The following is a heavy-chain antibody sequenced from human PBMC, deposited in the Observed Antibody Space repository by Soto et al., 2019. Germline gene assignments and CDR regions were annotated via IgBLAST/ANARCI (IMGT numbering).Heavy chain of an antibody. D-gene: IGHD3-10*01. J-gene: IGHJ5*02. V-gene: IGHV3-48*01. CDR3: AREVGFGEHNWFDP. Sequence: GGSLRLSCAASGFTFSSYSMNWVRQAPGKGLEWVSYISSSSSTIYYADSVKGRFTISRDNAKNSLYLQMNSLRAEDTAVYYCAREVGFGEHNWFDPWGQGTLVTVSS. CDR1: GFTFSSYS. CDR2: ISSSSSTI.